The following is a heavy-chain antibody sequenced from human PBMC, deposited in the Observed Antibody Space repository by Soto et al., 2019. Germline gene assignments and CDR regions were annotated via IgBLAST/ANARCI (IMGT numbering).Heavy chain of an antibody. J-gene: IGHJ4*02. Sequence: EVQLVNSGGGLVQPGGSPRLSCVASGFTFSSYGMNWVRQAPGKGLEWVSYISSGPVTTNYADSVKGRFTISRDNAKSSLYLQLNSLRDDDTAVYYCARGGAARPDYWGQGTLVIVSS. CDR3: ARGGAARPDY. CDR2: ISSGPVTT. D-gene: IGHD2-15*01. V-gene: IGHV3-48*02. CDR1: GFTFSSYG.